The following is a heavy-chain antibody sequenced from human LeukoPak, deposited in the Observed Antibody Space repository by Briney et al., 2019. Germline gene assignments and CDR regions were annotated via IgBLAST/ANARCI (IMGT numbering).Heavy chain of an antibody. CDR1: GGTFSSYA. CDR2: IIPIFGIA. D-gene: IGHD6-19*01. V-gene: IGHV1-69*04. J-gene: IGHJ5*02. Sequence: ASVKVACKASGGTFSSYAISWVRQAPGQGLEWMGRIIPIFGIANYAQKFQGRVTITADKSTSTAYMELSSLRSEDTAVSYWAVRKGEAVAGTGINWFDPWGQGTLVTVSS. CDR3: AVRKGEAVAGTGINWFDP.